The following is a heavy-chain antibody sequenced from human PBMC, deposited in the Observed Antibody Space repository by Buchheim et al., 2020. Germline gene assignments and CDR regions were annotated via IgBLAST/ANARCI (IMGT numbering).Heavy chain of an antibody. D-gene: IGHD3-3*01. CDR2: INHSGST. J-gene: IGHJ6*02. CDR1: GGSFSGYY. V-gene: IGHV4-34*01. Sequence: QVQLQQWGAGLLKPSETLSLTCAVYGGSFSGYYWSWIRQPPGKGLEWIGEINHSGSTNYNPSLKSRVTISVDTSKNQFSLKLSSVTAADTAVYYCARAITIFGRSGGGRYYYSMDVWGQGTT. CDR3: ARAITIFGRSGGGRYYYSMDV.